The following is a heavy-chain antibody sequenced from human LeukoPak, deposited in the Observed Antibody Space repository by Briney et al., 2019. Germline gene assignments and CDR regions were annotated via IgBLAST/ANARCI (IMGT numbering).Heavy chain of an antibody. D-gene: IGHD3-10*01. CDR1: VRSISTYY. J-gene: IGHJ5*02. CDR3: ARGLLLWFGESTNWFDP. Sequence: SETLSLTCTVSVRSISTYYWSWIRQPPGKGLECIGEINHSGSTNYNPSLKSRVTISVDTSKNQFSLKLSSVTAADTAVYYCARGLLLWFGESTNWFDPWGQGTLVTVSS. V-gene: IGHV4-34*01. CDR2: INHSGST.